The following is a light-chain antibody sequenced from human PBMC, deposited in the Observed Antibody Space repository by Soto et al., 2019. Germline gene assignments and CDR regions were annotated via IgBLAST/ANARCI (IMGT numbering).Light chain of an antibody. CDR2: DNN. V-gene: IGLV1-51*01. J-gene: IGLJ2*01. CDR3: GAWDSSLMGVV. Sequence: QSALTQPPSVSAAPGQKVTISCSGSSSNVGNNYVSWYQQLPGTAPKLLIYDNNKRPSGIPDRFSGSKSATSATLDITALQTGDEADYYCGAWDSSLMGVVFGGGTKLTV. CDR1: SSNVGNNY.